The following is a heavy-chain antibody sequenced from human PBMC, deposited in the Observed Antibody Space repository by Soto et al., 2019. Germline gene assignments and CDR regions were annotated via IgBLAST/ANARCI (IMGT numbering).Heavy chain of an antibody. CDR3: AREGKSKQWNEYCGMDV. V-gene: IGHV6-1*01. CDR2: TYYRSKWYN. Sequence: SQTLSLTCAISGDSVSSNSAAWNWIRQSPSRGLEWLGRTYYRSKWYNDYAVSVKSRITINPDTSKNQFSLQLNSVTPEDTAVYYCAREGKSKQWNEYCGMDVWGQGTTVTVSS. J-gene: IGHJ6*02. D-gene: IGHD6-19*01. CDR1: GDSVSSNSAA.